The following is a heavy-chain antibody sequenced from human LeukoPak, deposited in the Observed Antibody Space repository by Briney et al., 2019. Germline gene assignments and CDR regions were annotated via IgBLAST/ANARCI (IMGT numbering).Heavy chain of an antibody. D-gene: IGHD4-17*01. V-gene: IGHV3-11*01. J-gene: IGHJ6*03. Sequence: GGSLRLSCAASGFTFSDYYMSWIRQAPGKGLEWVSYISSSGSTIYYADSVKGRFTISRDNAKNSLYLQMNSLRAEDTAVYYCARDHATVTHSPYYYYYMDVWGKGTTVTISS. CDR1: GFTFSDYY. CDR3: ARDHATVTHSPYYYYYMDV. CDR2: ISSSGSTI.